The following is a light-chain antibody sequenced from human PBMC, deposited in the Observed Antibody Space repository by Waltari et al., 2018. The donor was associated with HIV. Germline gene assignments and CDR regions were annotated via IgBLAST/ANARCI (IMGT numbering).Light chain of an antibody. Sequence: QSALTQPASVSGFPGQSITLSFTGSSSDVGGYNYVSWYQQFPGKAPKLLIFEVSNRPSGVSDRFSGSKSGNTASLTISGLQAEDEADYYCNSYATSNIVVFGGGTKVTVL. CDR1: SSDVGGYNY. J-gene: IGLJ2*01. V-gene: IGLV2-14*01. CDR2: EVS. CDR3: NSYATSNIVV.